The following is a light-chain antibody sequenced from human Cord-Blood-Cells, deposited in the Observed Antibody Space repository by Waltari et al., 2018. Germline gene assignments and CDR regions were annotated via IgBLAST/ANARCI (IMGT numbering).Light chain of an antibody. J-gene: IGLJ3*02. Sequence: QSVLTQPPSVSGAPGQRVTIPCTGSSSNIGAGSHLPLYQQLPGTAPKLLIYGNSNRPSGVPDRFSGSKSGTSASLAITGLQAEDEADYYCQSYDSSLSGWVFGGGTKLTVL. CDR2: GNS. CDR3: QSYDSSLSGWV. V-gene: IGLV1-40*01. CDR1: SSNIGAGSH.